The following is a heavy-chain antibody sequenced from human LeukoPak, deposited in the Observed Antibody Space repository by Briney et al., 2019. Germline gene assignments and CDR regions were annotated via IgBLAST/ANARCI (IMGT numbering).Heavy chain of an antibody. CDR3: AKVGGSSGWYTSPFDY. CDR2: IRYDGSNK. D-gene: IGHD6-19*01. J-gene: IGHJ4*02. Sequence: GGSLRLSCAASGFTFSSYGMHWVRQAPGKGLEWVAFIRYDGSNKYYADSVKGRFTISRDNSKNTLYLQMNSLRAEDTAVYYCAKVGGSSGWYTSPFDYWGQGTLVTVSS. CDR1: GFTFSSYG. V-gene: IGHV3-30*02.